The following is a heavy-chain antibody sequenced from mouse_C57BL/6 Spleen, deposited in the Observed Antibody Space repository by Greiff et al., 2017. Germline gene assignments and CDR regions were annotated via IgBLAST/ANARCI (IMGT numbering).Heavy chain of an antibody. V-gene: IGHV6-3*01. Sequence: EVQRVESGGGLVQPGGSMKLSCVASGFTFSNYWMNWVRQSPEKGLEWVAQIRLKSDNYATHYAESVKGRFTISRDDSKSSVYLQMNNLRAEDTGIYYCTVLIYYYDEGAMDYWGQGTSVTVSS. D-gene: IGHD1-1*01. J-gene: IGHJ4*01. CDR2: IRLKSDNYAT. CDR3: TVLIYYYDEGAMDY. CDR1: GFTFSNYW.